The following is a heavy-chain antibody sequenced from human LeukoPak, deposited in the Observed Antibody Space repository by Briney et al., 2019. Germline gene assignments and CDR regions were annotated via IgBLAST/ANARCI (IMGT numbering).Heavy chain of an antibody. D-gene: IGHD6-13*01. J-gene: IGHJ5*02. Sequence: NSAETLSLTCTVSGGSISRYYWSWIRQPPGKGLEWIGYVYYSGSTNYNPSLKSRVYISVDTSKNQFSLKLRSVTAADTAVYYCVRAAGSSSWSTWGQGALVTVSS. CDR1: GGSISRYY. CDR3: VRAAGSSSWST. V-gene: IGHV4-59*01. CDR2: VYYSGST.